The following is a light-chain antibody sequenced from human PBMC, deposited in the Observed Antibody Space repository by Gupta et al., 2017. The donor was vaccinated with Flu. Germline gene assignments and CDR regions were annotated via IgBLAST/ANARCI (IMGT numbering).Light chain of an antibody. CDR2: GAS. Sequence: ATLSVAPGERATLSCRASQSVSSNLAWYQQKPGQAPRLLIYGASTRATGIPARFSGSGSGTEFTLTISSLQSEDFAVYYCQQYNKWPPYTFGQGTKLEIK. J-gene: IGKJ2*01. V-gene: IGKV3-15*01. CDR1: QSVSSN. CDR3: QQYNKWPPYT.